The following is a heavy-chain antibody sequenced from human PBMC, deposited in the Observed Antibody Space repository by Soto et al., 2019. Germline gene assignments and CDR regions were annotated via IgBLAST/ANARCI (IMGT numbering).Heavy chain of an antibody. CDR2: ISGSGGSA. D-gene: IGHD2-21*02. CDR3: AKDRFHVVVTVSIFDP. J-gene: IGHJ5*02. CDR1: GFTFSSYA. Sequence: GGALRLSCAASGFTFSSYAMSWVRQAPGKGLEWVSTISGSGGSADYADSVKGRFTISRDNPQNTLYLEMNSLRAEDTAIYYCAKDRFHVVVTVSIFDPWGQGTLVTVSS. V-gene: IGHV3-23*01.